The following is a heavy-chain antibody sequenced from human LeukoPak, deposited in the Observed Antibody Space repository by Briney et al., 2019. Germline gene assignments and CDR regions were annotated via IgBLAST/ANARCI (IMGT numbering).Heavy chain of an antibody. J-gene: IGHJ3*02. CDR1: GGSISSYY. Sequence: PSETLSLTCTVSGGSISSYYWSWIRQPAGKGPEWIGRIYPSGSTNYSPSLESRVTISVDTSKNQFSLKLSSVTAADTAVYYCAREKRVTIFGVGDDAFDIWGQGTMVTVSS. V-gene: IGHV4-4*07. CDR2: IYPSGST. CDR3: AREKRVTIFGVGDDAFDI. D-gene: IGHD3-3*01.